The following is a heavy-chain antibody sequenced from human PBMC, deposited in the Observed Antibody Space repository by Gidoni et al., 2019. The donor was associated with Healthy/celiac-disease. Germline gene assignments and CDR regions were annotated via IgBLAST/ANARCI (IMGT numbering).Heavy chain of an antibody. CDR2: ISYDGSNK. CDR1: GFTFSSYA. D-gene: IGHD6-19*01. J-gene: IGHJ4*02. Sequence: QVQLVESGGGVVQPGRSLRLSCAASGFTFSSYAMHWVRQAPGKGLEWVAVISYDGSNKYYADSVKGRFTISRDNSKNTLYLQMNSLRAEDTAVYYCARDPKGVAVAGTDYWGQGTLVTVSS. V-gene: IGHV3-30-3*01. CDR3: ARDPKGVAVAGTDY.